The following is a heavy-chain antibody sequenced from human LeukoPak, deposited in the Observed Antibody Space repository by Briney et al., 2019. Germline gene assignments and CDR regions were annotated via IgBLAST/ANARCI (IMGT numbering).Heavy chain of an antibody. CDR3: ARENTLLGRGAFDV. CDR2: INPNSGGT. J-gene: IGHJ3*01. D-gene: IGHD3-10*01. CDR1: GYTFTGYY. Sequence: ASVKVSCKASGYTFTGYYMHWVRQAPGQGLEWMGWINPNSGGTNYAQKFQGRVTMTRDTSIITAYMELSRLTSDDTAEYFCARENTLLGRGAFDVWGQGTMVTVSS. V-gene: IGHV1-2*02.